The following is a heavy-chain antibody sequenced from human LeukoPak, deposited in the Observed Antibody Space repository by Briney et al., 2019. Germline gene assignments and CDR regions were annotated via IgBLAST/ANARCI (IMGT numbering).Heavy chain of an antibody. CDR1: GFTFSSYG. Sequence: GRSLRLSCAASGFTFSSYGMHWVRQAPGKGLEWVAVISYDGSNKYYADPVKGRFTISRDNSKNTLYLQMNSLRAEDTAVYYCAKGAGTYYYDSSGYYYVYWGQGTLVTVSS. V-gene: IGHV3-30*18. CDR3: AKGAGTYYYDSSGYYYVY. J-gene: IGHJ4*02. CDR2: ISYDGSNK. D-gene: IGHD3-22*01.